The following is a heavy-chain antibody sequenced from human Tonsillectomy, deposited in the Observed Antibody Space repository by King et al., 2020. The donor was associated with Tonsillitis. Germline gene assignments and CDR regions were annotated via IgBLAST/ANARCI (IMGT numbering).Heavy chain of an antibody. J-gene: IGHJ6*02. CDR2: IRYDGSNK. CDR3: AKDDDGAPIYYGMDV. V-gene: IGHV3-30*02. CDR1: GFTFSSYG. D-gene: IGHD1-26*01. Sequence: VQLEESGGGVVQPGGSLRLSCAASGFTFSSYGMHWVRQAPGKGLEWVAFIRYDGSNKYYADSVKGRFTISRDNSKNTLYLQMNSLRAEDTAVYYCAKDDDGAPIYYGMDVWGQGTTVTVSS.